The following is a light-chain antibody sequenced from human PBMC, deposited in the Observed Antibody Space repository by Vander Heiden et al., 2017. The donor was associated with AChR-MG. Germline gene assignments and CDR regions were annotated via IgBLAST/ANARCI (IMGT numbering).Light chain of an antibody. Sequence: EIVLTQSPATLSLSPGERATLSCRASQSVLTFLAGYQHKPGQPPRLLISDASNRATGIPARFRGSGSGTDFTLTISTLEPEDFAVYYCQQRYNWPRTFGQGTRVEIK. V-gene: IGKV3-11*01. CDR3: QQRYNWPRT. CDR1: QSVLTF. J-gene: IGKJ1*01. CDR2: DAS.